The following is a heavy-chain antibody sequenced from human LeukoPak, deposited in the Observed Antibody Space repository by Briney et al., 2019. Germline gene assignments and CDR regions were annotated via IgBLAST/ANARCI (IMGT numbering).Heavy chain of an antibody. Sequence: GGSLRLSCAASGFNFASSWMSWVRQAPGRGLEWVSSISGTGGSTHYADSVKGRFTISRDNSKNTLYLQMNSLRAGDTAVYYCAKSSYYDSSGFYREYYFDYWGQGTLVPVSS. V-gene: IGHV3-23*01. CDR2: ISGTGGST. J-gene: IGHJ4*02. CDR1: GFNFASSW. D-gene: IGHD3-22*01. CDR3: AKSSYYDSSGFYREYYFDY.